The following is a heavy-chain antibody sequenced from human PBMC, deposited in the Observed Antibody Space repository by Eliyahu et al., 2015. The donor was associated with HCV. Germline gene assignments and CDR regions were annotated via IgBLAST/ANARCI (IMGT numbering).Heavy chain of an antibody. CDR2: IYYSGST. D-gene: IGHD2-21*01. CDR3: ARPAGLFRFDY. V-gene: IGHV4-39*01. CDR1: GGSISSXSYY. J-gene: IGHJ4*02. Sequence: QLQLQESGPGLVKPSETLSLTCTVSGGSISSXSYYWGWIRQPPGKGLEWIGSIYYSGSTYYNPSLKSRVTISVDTSKNQFSLKLSSVTAADTAVYYCARPAGLFRFDYWGQGTLVTVSS.